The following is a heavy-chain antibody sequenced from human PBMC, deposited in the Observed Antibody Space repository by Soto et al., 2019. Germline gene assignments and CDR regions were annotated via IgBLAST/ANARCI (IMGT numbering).Heavy chain of an antibody. CDR2: ISYDGSNK. CDR3: ARAPDIVLIRAYYYYGMDV. V-gene: IGHV3-30-3*01. CDR1: GFTFSSYA. D-gene: IGHD2-8*01. J-gene: IGHJ6*02. Sequence: GGSLRLSCAASGFTFSSYAMHWVRQAPGKGLEWVAVISYDGSNKYYADSVKGRFTISRDNSKNTLYVQMNSLRLEDTAVYYCARAPDIVLIRAYYYYGMDVWGQGTTVTVSS.